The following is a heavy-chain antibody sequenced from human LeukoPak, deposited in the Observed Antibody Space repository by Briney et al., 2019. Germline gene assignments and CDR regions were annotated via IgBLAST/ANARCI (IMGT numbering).Heavy chain of an antibody. CDR2: VSAYNGNT. CDR1: GYTFNSYG. Sequence: GASVKVSCKASGYTFNSYGISWVRQAPGQGLEWMGWVSAYNGNTKYVQKFQGRVTMTTDTSTSTAYMELRSLRSDDTALYYCARDHYYDSSGYYPPSVWGQGTTVTVSS. D-gene: IGHD3-22*01. CDR3: ARDHYYDSSGYYPPSV. J-gene: IGHJ6*02. V-gene: IGHV1-18*01.